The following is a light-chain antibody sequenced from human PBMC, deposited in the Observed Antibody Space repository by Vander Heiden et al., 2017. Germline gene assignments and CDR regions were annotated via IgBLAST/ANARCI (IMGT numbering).Light chain of an antibody. Sequence: QSVLTQPPSASGTPGQRVTISRSGSTSNLGIHYVFWYKQLPGSAPTLLIYKNDQRPSGVPDRFSASKSGTSASLAISGLRSEDEGDYYCGAWDDSLRGALFGGGTKVTVL. CDR1: TSNLGIHY. J-gene: IGLJ2*01. CDR2: KND. CDR3: GAWDDSLRGAL. V-gene: IGLV1-47*01.